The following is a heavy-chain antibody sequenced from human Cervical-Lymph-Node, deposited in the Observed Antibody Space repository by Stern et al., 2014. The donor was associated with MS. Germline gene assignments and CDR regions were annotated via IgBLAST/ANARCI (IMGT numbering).Heavy chain of an antibody. J-gene: IGHJ4*02. V-gene: IGHV2-5*02. D-gene: IGHD2-2*01. CDR1: GFSLSANGVG. Sequence: QVTLRESGPTLVKPTQTLTLTCTFSGFSLSANGVGVGWIRQPPGKALEWLALIYWDDDKHFSPSLKSRLTITKDTSKNQVVLTMTNMDPVDTGTYYGAHRPRGLLGSSSIFDYWGQGSLVTVSS. CDR2: IYWDDDK. CDR3: AHRPRGLLGSSSIFDY.